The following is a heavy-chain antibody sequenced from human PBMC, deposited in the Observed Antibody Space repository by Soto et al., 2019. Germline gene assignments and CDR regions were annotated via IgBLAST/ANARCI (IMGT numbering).Heavy chain of an antibody. J-gene: IGHJ3*02. CDR3: ATAFTLVNRNYGASHI. Sequence: GASVKVSCKASGYTFTSYGISWVRQAPGQGLEWMGWISAYNGNTNYAQKLQGRVAMTTDTSTSTAYMERRSLRSDDTAVDYCATAFTLVNRNYGASHIFRQGTMVA. CDR1: GYTFTSYG. V-gene: IGHV1-18*01. D-gene: IGHD4-4*01. CDR2: ISAYNGNT.